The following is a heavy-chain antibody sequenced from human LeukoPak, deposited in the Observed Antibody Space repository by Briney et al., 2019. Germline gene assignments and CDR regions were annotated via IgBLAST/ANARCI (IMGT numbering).Heavy chain of an antibody. D-gene: IGHD4-17*01. J-gene: IGHJ4*02. V-gene: IGHV3-7*03. CDR2: IKQDGSEK. Sequence: GGALRLSCAASGFTLSSFLMSWVRQAAGKGLGGVANIKQDGSEKHYVGSVKGRFTISRHNAKNSLYLQMNSLRAEDTAVYYCARGQTTVTNWGQGTLVTDSS. CDR3: ARGQTTVTN. CDR1: GFTLSSFL.